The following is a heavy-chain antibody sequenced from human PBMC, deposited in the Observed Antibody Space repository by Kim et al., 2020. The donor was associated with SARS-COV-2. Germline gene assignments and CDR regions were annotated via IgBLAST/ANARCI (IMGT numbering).Heavy chain of an antibody. CDR3: ARGPFSFDY. CDR2: GT. Sequence: GTNPNPSPQSRVTISVDTSKTQFSLKLSSVTAADTAVYYCARGPFSFDYWGQGTLVTVSS. J-gene: IGHJ4*02. V-gene: IGHV4-59*09.